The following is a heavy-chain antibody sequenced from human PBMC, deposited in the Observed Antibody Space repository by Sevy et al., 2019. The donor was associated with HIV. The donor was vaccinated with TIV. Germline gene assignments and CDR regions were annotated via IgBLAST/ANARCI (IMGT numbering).Heavy chain of an antibody. Sequence: GGSLRLSCAASGFTVSRNYMSWVRQAPGKGLEWVSVIYSDGKTFYADSVQDRFTISRDNSKNTLYLQMNSLKADDTAIYYCAKPPIGWTREGFDQWGQGTLVTVSS. CDR3: AKPPIGWTREGFDQ. V-gene: IGHV3-66*01. J-gene: IGHJ4*02. D-gene: IGHD6-19*01. CDR2: IYSDGKT. CDR1: GFTVSRNY.